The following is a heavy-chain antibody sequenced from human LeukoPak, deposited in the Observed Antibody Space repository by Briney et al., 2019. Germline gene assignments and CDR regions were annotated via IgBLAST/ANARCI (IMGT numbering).Heavy chain of an antibody. CDR1: GFTFRNYW. V-gene: IGHV3-7*01. J-gene: IGHJ1*01. D-gene: IGHD3/OR15-3a*01. Sequence: GGSLRLSCEASGFTFRNYWMSWVRQAPGKGLEWVASINQRGSAIFYVDSVRGRFSVSRDNAKNSLFLQMDSLRADDTAFYYCAKLLRDVTIYDFWGPGALVTVSS. CDR3: AKLLRDVTIYDF. CDR2: INQRGSAI.